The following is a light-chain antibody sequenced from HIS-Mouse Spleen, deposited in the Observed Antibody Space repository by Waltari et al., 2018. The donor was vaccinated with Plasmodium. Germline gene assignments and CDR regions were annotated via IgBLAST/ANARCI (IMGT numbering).Light chain of an antibody. CDR3: SSYAGSNNVV. CDR2: KVS. J-gene: IGLJ2*01. V-gene: IGLV2-8*01. Sequence: QSALTQPPSASGSPGQSVTISCTGTSSAVGGYNYVSWYQQHPGKAPKLMIYKVSKRPSGVPDRFSGSKSGNTASLTVSGLQAEDEADYYCSSYAGSNNVVFGGGTKLTVL. CDR1: SSAVGGYNY.